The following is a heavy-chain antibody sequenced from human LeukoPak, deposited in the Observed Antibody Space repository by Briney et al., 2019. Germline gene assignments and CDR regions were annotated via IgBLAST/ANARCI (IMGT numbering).Heavy chain of an antibody. CDR3: AKIAAAYSYYYYMDV. CDR1: GFTFSSYG. J-gene: IGHJ6*03. D-gene: IGHD6-13*01. Sequence: GGSLRLSCAASGFTFSSYGMHWVRQAPGKGLEWVSSISSSSSYIYYADSVKGRFTISRDNAKNSLYLQMNSLRAEDTAVYYCAKIAAAYSYYYYMDVWGTGTTVTISS. CDR2: ISSSSSYI. V-gene: IGHV3-21*01.